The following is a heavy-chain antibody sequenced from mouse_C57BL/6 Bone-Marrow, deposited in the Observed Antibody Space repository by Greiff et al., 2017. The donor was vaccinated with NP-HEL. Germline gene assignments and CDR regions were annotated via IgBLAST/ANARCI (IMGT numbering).Heavy chain of an antibody. J-gene: IGHJ3*01. V-gene: IGHV1-50*01. D-gene: IGHD1-1*01. CDR3: ARKAYYGRSYEFAY. CDR2: IDPSDSYT. Sequence: QVQLQQPGAELVKPGASVKLSCKASGYTFTTYWMQWVKQRPGQGLEWIGEIDPSDSYTNYNQKFKGKATLTVDTSSSTANMQRSSLTSEDSAVYYCARKAYYGRSYEFAYWGQGTRVTVSA. CDR1: GYTFTTYW.